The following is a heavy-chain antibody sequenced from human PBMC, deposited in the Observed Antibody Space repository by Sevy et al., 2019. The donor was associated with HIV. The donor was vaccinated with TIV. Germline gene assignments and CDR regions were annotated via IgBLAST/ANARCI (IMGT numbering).Heavy chain of an antibody. CDR2: ISWDGGST. V-gene: IGHV3-43D*03. Sequence: GGSLRLSCAASGFTFDDYAMHWVRQAPGKGLEWVSLISWDGGSTYYADSVKGRFTISRDNSKNSLYPQMNSLRAEDTALYYCAKDPGGGIAAAGTGIDYWGQGTLVTVSS. CDR3: AKDPGGGIAAAGTGIDY. CDR1: GFTFDDYA. D-gene: IGHD6-13*01. J-gene: IGHJ4*02.